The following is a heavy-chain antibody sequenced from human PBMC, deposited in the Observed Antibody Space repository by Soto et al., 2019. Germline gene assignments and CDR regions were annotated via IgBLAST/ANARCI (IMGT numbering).Heavy chain of an antibody. CDR2: IYYSGST. CDR3: ASRLTDGYGMDV. Sequence: TSETLSLTCTVSGGSISSSSYYWGWIRQPPGKGLEWIGSIYYSGSTYYNPSLKSRVTISVDTSKNQFSLKLSSVTAADTAVYYCASRLTDGYGMDVWGQGTTVTVS. CDR1: GGSISSSSYY. V-gene: IGHV4-39*01. J-gene: IGHJ6*02.